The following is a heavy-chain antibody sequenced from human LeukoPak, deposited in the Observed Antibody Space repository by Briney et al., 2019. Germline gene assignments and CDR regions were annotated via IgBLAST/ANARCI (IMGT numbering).Heavy chain of an antibody. Sequence: PSQTLSLTCTVSGGSISSGGYYWSWIRQHLGKGLEWIGYIYYSGSTYYNPSLKSRVTISVDTSKNQFSLKLSSVTAADTAVYYCAREYYYDSSGLDYWGQGTLVTVSS. V-gene: IGHV4-31*03. CDR1: GGSISSGGYY. CDR3: AREYYYDSSGLDY. D-gene: IGHD3-22*01. J-gene: IGHJ4*02. CDR2: IYYSGST.